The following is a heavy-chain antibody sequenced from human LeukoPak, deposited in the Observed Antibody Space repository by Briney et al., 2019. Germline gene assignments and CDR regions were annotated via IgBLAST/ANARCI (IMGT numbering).Heavy chain of an antibody. Sequence: SETLSLTCTVSGGSISSDDYYWSWNRQPPGKGREWKGYINYTAHTNSNPSLQSRVTISVDTSKDQFSLKLSSVTVADTAVYYCARDRLSVGKFRHDAFDIWGEGTIVTVSS. D-gene: IGHD3-10*01. V-gene: IGHV4-30-4*01. CDR2: INYTAHT. CDR3: ARDRLSVGKFRHDAFDI. CDR1: GGSISSDDYY. J-gene: IGHJ3*02.